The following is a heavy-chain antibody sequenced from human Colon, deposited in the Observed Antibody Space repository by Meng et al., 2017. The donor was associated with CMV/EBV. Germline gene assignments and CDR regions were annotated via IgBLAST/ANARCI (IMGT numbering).Heavy chain of an antibody. J-gene: IGHJ4*02. Sequence: GTFNNYASNWVRQAPGQGLEWLGGIVPIVRRTNYAQKFQGRVTITADKSTSTAYMELSTLRSEDTALYFCATGGAAQSSTNRNHFDYWGQGTLVTVSS. CDR3: ATGGAAQSSTNRNHFDY. D-gene: IGHD1-26*01. CDR2: IVPIVRRT. CDR1: GTFNNYA. V-gene: IGHV1-69*06.